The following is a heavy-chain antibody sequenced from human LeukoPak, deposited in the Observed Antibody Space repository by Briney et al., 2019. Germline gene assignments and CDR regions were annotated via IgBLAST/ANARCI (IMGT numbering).Heavy chain of an antibody. V-gene: IGHV4-39*01. CDR2: VYHSGST. Sequence: PSETLSLTCTVSGGSISSNNYYWGWIRQPPGKGLEWIGSVYHSGSTYYNPSLKSRVTLSVDTSKKQFSLKLSSVTAADTAVYYCARNYYDTSGYYFGVYWGQGTLVTVSS. J-gene: IGHJ4*02. D-gene: IGHD3-22*01. CDR1: GGSISSNNYY. CDR3: ARNYYDTSGYYFGVY.